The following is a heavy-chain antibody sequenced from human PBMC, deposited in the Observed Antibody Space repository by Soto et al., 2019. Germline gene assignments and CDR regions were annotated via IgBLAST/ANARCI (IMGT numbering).Heavy chain of an antibody. D-gene: IGHD2-2*01. CDR1: GGSFSGYY. Sequence: SETLSLTCAVYGGSFSGYYWSWIRQPPGKGLEWIGEINHSGSTNYNPSLKSRVTISVDTSKNQFSLKLSSVTAADTAVYYCARSWDCSSTSCYSSFDYWGQGTLVTVSS. J-gene: IGHJ4*02. CDR2: INHSGST. V-gene: IGHV4-34*01. CDR3: ARSWDCSSTSCYSSFDY.